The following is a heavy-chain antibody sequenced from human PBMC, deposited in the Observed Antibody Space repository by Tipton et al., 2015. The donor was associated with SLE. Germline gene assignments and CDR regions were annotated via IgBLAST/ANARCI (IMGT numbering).Heavy chain of an antibody. CDR2: INHSGST. J-gene: IGHJ4*02. CDR1: GGSISSSNW. CDR3: ARGLDYYDSSGSYYFDY. D-gene: IGHD3-22*01. V-gene: IGHV4-4*02. Sequence: TLSLTCAVSGGSISSSNWWSWVRQPPGKGLEWIGEINHSGSTNYNPSLNSRVTISVDTSKNQFSLKLSSVTAADTAVYYCARGLDYYDSSGSYYFDYWGQGTLVTVSS.